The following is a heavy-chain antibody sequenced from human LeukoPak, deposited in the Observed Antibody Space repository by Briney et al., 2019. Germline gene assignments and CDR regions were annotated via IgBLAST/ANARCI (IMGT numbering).Heavy chain of an antibody. CDR1: GFTFRSYA. J-gene: IGHJ4*02. Sequence: QPGGSLRLSCVASGFTFRSYAMSWVRQAPGKGLEWVSAISSSGGSAYYADSVKGRFTISRDNSKNTLYLQMNSLRAEDTAVYYCAKDDCSGGSYYSGHDHWGQGTLVTVSS. CDR3: AKDDCSGGSYYSGHDH. D-gene: IGHD2-15*01. CDR2: ISSSGGSA. V-gene: IGHV3-23*01.